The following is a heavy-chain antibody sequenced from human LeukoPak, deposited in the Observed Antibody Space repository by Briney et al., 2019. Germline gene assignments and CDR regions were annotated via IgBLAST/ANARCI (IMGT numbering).Heavy chain of an antibody. V-gene: IGHV4-30-2*05. CDR3: ARAGGFFSPFGY. J-gene: IGHJ4*02. D-gene: IGHD3-3*01. CDR2: IYHSGST. CDR1: GGSISSGGYS. Sequence: TLSLTCAVSGGSISSGGYSWSWIRQPPGKGLEWIGYIYHSGSTYYNPSLKSRVTISVDTSKNQFSLKLSSVTAADTAVYYCARAGGFFSPFGYWGQGTLVTVSS.